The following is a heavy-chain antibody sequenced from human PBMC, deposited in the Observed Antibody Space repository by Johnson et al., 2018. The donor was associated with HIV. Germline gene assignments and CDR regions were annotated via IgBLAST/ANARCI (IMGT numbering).Heavy chain of an antibody. J-gene: IGHJ3*02. Sequence: VQLVESGGVMVQPGGSLRLSCVASGFSFSSYGTHWVRQAPGKGLEWVAFIRYDGSDKYYADSVKGRFTISRDNSKNTLYLQMNSLRAEDTAVYYCAKDRDRPNPHHAFDIWGQGTMVTVSS. D-gene: IGHD2-8*01. V-gene: IGHV3-30*02. CDR2: IRYDGSDK. CDR3: AKDRDRPNPHHAFDI. CDR1: GFSFSSYG.